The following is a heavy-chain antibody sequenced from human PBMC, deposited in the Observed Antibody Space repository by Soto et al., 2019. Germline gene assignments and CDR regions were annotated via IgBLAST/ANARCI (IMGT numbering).Heavy chain of an antibody. CDR2: IYYSGST. CDR1: GGSISSYY. V-gene: IGHV4-59*01. J-gene: IGHJ3*02. Sequence: PSETLSLTCTVSGGSISSYYGSWIRQPPGKGPEWIGYIYYSGSTNYNPSLKSRVTISVDTSKNQFSLKLSSVTAADTAVYYCARLSDYYDSSGYYYVGAFDIWGQGTMVTVSS. D-gene: IGHD3-22*01. CDR3: ARLSDYYDSSGYYYVGAFDI.